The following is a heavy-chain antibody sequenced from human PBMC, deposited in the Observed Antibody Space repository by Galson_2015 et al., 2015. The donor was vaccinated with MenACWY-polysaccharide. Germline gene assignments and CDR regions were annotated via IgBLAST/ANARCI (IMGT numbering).Heavy chain of an antibody. CDR2: YHSGST. CDR3: ARRWGTVAFDY. J-gene: IGHJ4*02. D-gene: IGHD4-23*01. V-gene: IGHV4-4*02. Sequence: YHSGSTNYNPSLKSRVTISVDKSKNQFSLKLSSVTAADTAVYYCARRWGTVAFDYWGQGTLVTVSS.